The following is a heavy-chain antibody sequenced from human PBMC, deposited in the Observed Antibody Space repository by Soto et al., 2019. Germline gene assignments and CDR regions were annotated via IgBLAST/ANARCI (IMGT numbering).Heavy chain of an antibody. CDR2: IRSKANSYAT. CDR1: GFTFSGSA. Sequence: VQLVESGGGLVQPGGSLKLSCAASGFTFSGSAMHWVRQASGKGLEWVGRIRSKANSYATAYAASVKGRFTISRDDSKNTAYLQMNSLKTEDTAVYYCTRLTVTTEYYYYYGMDVWGQGTTVTVSS. J-gene: IGHJ6*02. V-gene: IGHV3-73*02. D-gene: IGHD4-17*01. CDR3: TRLTVTTEYYYYYGMDV.